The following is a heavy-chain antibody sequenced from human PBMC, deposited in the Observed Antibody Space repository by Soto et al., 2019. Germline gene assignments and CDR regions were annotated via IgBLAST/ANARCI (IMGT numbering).Heavy chain of an antibody. CDR1: GYTFTSYD. D-gene: IGHD6-13*01. V-gene: IGHV1-18*01. J-gene: IGHJ4*02. Sequence: ASVKVSCKASGYTFTSYDINWVRQATGQGLEWMGWISAYNGNTNYAQKLQGRVTMTTDTSTSTAYMELRSLRSDDTAVYYCARDLAAGTCDYWGQGTLVNVS. CDR2: ISAYNGNT. CDR3: ARDLAAGTCDY.